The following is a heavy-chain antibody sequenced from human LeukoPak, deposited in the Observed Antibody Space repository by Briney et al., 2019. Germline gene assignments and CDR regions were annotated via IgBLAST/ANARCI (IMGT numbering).Heavy chain of an antibody. CDR2: ISYDGSNK. Sequence: PGRSLRLSCAASRFTFSSYAMHWVRQAPGKGLEWVAVISYDGSNKYYADSVKGRFTISRDNSKNTLYLQMNSLRAEDTAVYYCARASRGMDVWGQGTTVTVSS. J-gene: IGHJ6*02. CDR1: RFTFSSYA. CDR3: ARASRGMDV. V-gene: IGHV3-30*04.